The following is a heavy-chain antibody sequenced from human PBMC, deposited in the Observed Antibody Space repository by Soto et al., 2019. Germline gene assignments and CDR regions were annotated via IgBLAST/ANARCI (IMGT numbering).Heavy chain of an antibody. CDR1: GFTFSSYG. CDR2: IWYDGSNK. D-gene: IGHD6-13*01. Sequence: QVQLVESGGGVVQPGRSLRLSCAASGFTFSSYGMHWVRQAPGKGLEWVAVIWYDGSNKYYADSVKGRFTISRDNSKNTLYLQMNSLRAEDTAVYYCARDLGAAAGTLYYWGQGTLVTVSS. J-gene: IGHJ4*02. CDR3: ARDLGAAAGTLYY. V-gene: IGHV3-33*01.